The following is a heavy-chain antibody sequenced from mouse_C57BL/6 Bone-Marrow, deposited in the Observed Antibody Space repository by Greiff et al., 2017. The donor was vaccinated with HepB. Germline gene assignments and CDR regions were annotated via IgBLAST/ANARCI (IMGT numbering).Heavy chain of an antibody. V-gene: IGHV1-55*01. D-gene: IGHD2-4*01. J-gene: IGHJ2*01. CDR2: IYPGSGST. CDR3: ARRSIYYEYDGNFDY. Sequence: QVQLQQPGAELVKPGASVKMSCKASGYTFTSYWITWVKQRPGQGLEWIGDIYPGSGSTNYNEKFKSKATLTVDTPSSTAYMQLSSLTSEDSAVYYCARRSIYYEYDGNFDYWGQGTTLTVSS. CDR1: GYTFTSYW.